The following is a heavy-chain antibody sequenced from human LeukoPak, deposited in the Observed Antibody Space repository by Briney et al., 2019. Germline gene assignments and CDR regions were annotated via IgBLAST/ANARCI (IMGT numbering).Heavy chain of an antibody. V-gene: IGHV4-59*11. CDR2: IYYSGST. CDR1: GGSISGHY. D-gene: IGHD2-15*01. J-gene: IGHJ4*02. Sequence: PSETLSLTCTVSGGSISGHYWSWIRQPPGKGLEWIGYIYYSGSTNYNPSLESRATISVDMSKNHFSLKLSSVIVADTAVYYCARDLVYCSGGSCYGLRFFPVPDYWGQGTLVTVSS. CDR3: ARDLVYCSGGSCYGLRFFPVPDY.